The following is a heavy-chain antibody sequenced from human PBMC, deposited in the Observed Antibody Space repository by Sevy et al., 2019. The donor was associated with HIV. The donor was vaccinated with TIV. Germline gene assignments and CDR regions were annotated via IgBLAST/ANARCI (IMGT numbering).Heavy chain of an antibody. D-gene: IGHD3-22*01. Sequence: SETLSLTCAVYGWSFSGYYWSWIRQPPGKGLEWIGEINHSGSTNYNPSLKSRVTISVDTSKNQLSLKLSSVTAADTAVYYCARRNGYFYDFDYWGQGTLVTVSS. J-gene: IGHJ4*02. CDR2: INHSGST. CDR3: ARRNGYFYDFDY. V-gene: IGHV4-34*01. CDR1: GWSFSGYY.